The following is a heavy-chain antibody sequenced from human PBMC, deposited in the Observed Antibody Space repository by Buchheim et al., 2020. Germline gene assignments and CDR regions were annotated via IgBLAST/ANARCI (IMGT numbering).Heavy chain of an antibody. D-gene: IGHD6-25*01. V-gene: IGHV3-30*18. CDR1: GFTFSSYC. CDR3: AKDSSPAVDP. CDR2: ISYDGSNK. J-gene: IGHJ5*02. Sequence: QVQLVESGGGVVQPGRSLRLSCAASGFTFSSYCMHWVRQAPGKGLEWVAVISYDGSNKYYADSVKGRFTISRDNSKNTLYLQMNSLRAEDTAVYYCAKDSSPAVDPWGQGTL.